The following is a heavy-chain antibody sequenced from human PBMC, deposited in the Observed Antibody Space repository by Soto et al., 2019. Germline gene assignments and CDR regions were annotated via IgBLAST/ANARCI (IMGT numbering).Heavy chain of an antibody. CDR1: GFTVSNTY. CDR3: ARDMQAIFGAVERYHYYMDV. J-gene: IGHJ6*03. CDR2: IYAGGTT. D-gene: IGHD3-3*01. Sequence: EVQLEESGGGLVQPGGSLRLSCAASGFTVSNTYMSWVRQPPGKGLEWVSLIYAGGTTYYADSVKGRFTISKDNSKNTLYLQMNSLRAEDTAVYYCARDMQAIFGAVERYHYYMDVWGKGTTVTVSS. V-gene: IGHV3-66*01.